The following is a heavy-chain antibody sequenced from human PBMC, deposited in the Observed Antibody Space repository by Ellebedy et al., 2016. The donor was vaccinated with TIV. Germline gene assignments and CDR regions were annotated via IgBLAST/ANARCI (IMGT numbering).Heavy chain of an antibody. V-gene: IGHV3-7*01. J-gene: IGHJ6*02. Sequence: GGSLRLSXAASGFTFSSYWMSWVRQAPGKGLEWVANIKQDGSEKYYVDSVKGRFTISRDNAKNALYLQMNSLRAEDTAVYYCARDQTVQAVALITYDYYYGMDVWGQGTTVTVSS. D-gene: IGHD6-19*01. CDR3: ARDQTVQAVALITYDYYYGMDV. CDR1: GFTFSSYW. CDR2: IKQDGSEK.